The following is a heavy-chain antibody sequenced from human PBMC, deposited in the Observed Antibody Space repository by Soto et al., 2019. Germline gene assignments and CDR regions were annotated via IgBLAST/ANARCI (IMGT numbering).Heavy chain of an antibody. D-gene: IGHD2-15*01. CDR2: MNPNSGNT. CDR3: ARADFCSGGSCYSDWFDP. J-gene: IGHJ5*02. Sequence: QVQLVQSGAEVKKPGASVKVSCKASGYTFTSYDINWVRQATGQGLEWMGWMNPNSGNTGYAQKFQGRVTMTRNTSISTAYMELGSLRSEDTAVYYCARADFCSGGSCYSDWFDPWGQGTLVTVSS. V-gene: IGHV1-8*01. CDR1: GYTFTSYD.